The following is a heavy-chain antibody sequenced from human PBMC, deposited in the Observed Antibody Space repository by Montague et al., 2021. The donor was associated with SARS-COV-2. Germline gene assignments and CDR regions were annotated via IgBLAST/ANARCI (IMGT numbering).Heavy chain of an antibody. J-gene: IGHJ6*02. Sequence: CAISGDSVSSNSAAWNWIRQSPSRGFEWLGRTYYKSKWYNDYAVSVKSRITINPDTSKNQFSLQLNSVTPEDAAVYYCARQFPVQGLRYSYYGMDVWGQGTTVTVSS. D-gene: IGHD4-11*01. CDR3: ARQFPVQGLRYSYYGMDV. CDR1: GDSVSSNSAA. CDR2: TYYKSKWYN. V-gene: IGHV6-1*01.